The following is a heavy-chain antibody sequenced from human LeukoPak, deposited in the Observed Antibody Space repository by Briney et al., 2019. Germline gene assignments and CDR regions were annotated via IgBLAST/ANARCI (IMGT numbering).Heavy chain of an antibody. CDR1: GGSFSGYY. J-gene: IGHJ3*02. CDR3: ARSEDALGIAAAGDAFDI. V-gene: IGHV4-34*01. CDR2: INHSGST. D-gene: IGHD6-13*01. Sequence: SETLSLTCAVYGGSFSGYYWSWIRQPPGKGLEWIGEINHSGSTNYNPSLKSRVTISVDTSKNQSSLKLSSVTAADTAVYYCARSEDALGIAAAGDAFDIWGQGTMVTVSS.